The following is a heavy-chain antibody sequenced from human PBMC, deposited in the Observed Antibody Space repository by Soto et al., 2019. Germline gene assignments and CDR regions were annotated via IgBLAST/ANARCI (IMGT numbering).Heavy chain of an antibody. J-gene: IGHJ5*02. CDR2: IYHSGST. Sequence: SETLSLTCAVSGGSISSGGYSWSWIRQPPGKGLEWIGYIYHSGSTYYSPSLKSRVTISVDRSKNQLSLKLSSVTAADTAVYYCARDQGYNWFDPWGQGTLVTVSS. V-gene: IGHV4-30-2*01. CDR1: GGSISSGGYS. CDR3: ARDQGYNWFDP.